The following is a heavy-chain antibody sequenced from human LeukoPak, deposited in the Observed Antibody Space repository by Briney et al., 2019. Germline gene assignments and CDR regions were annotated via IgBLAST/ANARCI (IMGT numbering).Heavy chain of an antibody. D-gene: IGHD3-10*01. CDR1: GYTFTSYG. CDR2: ISAYNGNT. V-gene: IGHV1-18*01. J-gene: IGHJ5*02. CDR3: ARDRSSQRRGHAWFDP. Sequence: ASVKVSCKASGYTFTSYGISWVRQAPGQGLEWMGWISAYNGNTNYAQKLQGRVTMTTDTSTSTAYMELRSLRSDDTAVYYCARDRSSQRRGHAWFDPWGQGTLVTVSS.